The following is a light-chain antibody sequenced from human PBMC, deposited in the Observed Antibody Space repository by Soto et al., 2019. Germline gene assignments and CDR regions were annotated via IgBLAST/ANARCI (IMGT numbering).Light chain of an antibody. V-gene: IGLV2-14*03. J-gene: IGLJ1*01. CDR3: SSYTTSNTRQIV. Sequence: QSVLTQPASVSGSPGQSITISCTGTSSDVVVYNYVSCYQHHLGKAPKFMIFDVSNRPSGVSNLFSGSKSGNTASLTISGLQPEDEADYYCSSYTTSNTRQIVFGTGTKVTVL. CDR1: SSDVVVYNY. CDR2: DVS.